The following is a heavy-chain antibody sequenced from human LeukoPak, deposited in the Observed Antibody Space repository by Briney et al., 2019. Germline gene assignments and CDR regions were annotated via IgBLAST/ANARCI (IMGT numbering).Heavy chain of an antibody. CDR1: GGSISSYY. D-gene: IGHD2-21*02. J-gene: IGHJ4*02. Sequence: PSETLSLTCTVSGGSISSYYWCWIRQPPGKGLEWIGYIYTSGSTNYNPSLESRVTISVDTSKNHFSLKLSSVTAADTAVYYCARTVVVTAIHYFDYWGQGTLVTVSS. CDR2: IYTSGST. V-gene: IGHV4-4*09. CDR3: ARTVVVTAIHYFDY.